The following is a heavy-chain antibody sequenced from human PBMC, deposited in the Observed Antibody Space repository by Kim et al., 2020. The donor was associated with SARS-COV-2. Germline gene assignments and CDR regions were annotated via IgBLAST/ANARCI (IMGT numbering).Heavy chain of an antibody. CDR1: SDSISSYY. Sequence: SETLSLTCTVSSDSISSYYCSWIRQLPGKGLEWIGYIYYRGTTNYNPSLNSRVTISWDTSKNQFSLELTSVTDADTAVYYCARSEGRGSWHQFDYWGQGILVTVSS. J-gene: IGHJ4*02. D-gene: IGHD6-13*01. V-gene: IGHV4-59*01. CDR3: ARSEGRGSWHQFDY. CDR2: IYYRGTT.